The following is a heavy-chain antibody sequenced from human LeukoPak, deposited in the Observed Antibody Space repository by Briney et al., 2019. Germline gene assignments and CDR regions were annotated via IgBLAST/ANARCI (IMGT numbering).Heavy chain of an antibody. CDR2: IWNDGINK. CDR1: GFTFSVYG. J-gene: IGHJ4*02. V-gene: IGHV3-33*01. D-gene: IGHD3-10*01. Sequence: RGSPRLSCAASGFTFSVYGMHWVRQAPGKGLEWVAVIWNDGINKYSVDSVKGRFTISRDNYKNTLYLQMNSLRAEDTAVYSCARASGPFDYWGQGSLGSVSS. CDR3: ARASGPFDY.